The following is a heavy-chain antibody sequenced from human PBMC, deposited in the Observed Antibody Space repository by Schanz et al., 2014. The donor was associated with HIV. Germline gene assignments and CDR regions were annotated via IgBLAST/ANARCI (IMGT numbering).Heavy chain of an antibody. CDR1: GFTFDDYA. CDR3: ARDVSHDSSGHYSDYYYGLDV. J-gene: IGHJ6*02. V-gene: IGHV3-30*03. CDR2: ISYDGSNK. D-gene: IGHD3-22*01. Sequence: VQLVESGGGLVQPGRSLRLSCAASGFTFDDYAMHWVRQAPGKGLEWVAVISYDGSNKYYADSVKGRFTISRDNFKNTLYVQMNSLRAEDTAVYYCARDVSHDSSGHYSDYYYGLDVWGQGTTVTVS.